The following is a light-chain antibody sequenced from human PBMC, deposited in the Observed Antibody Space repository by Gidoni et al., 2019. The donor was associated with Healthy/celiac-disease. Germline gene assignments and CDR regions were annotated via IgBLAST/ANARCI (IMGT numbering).Light chain of an antibody. J-gene: IGLJ2*01. V-gene: IGLV2-11*01. CDR2: DVS. CDR1: RSDVGGYTY. Sequence: QSALTQHRSVSGSPGHAVTIYCTGTRSDVGGYTYASGYQKHPGKPLKLMIYDVSKRPSVVPDRFAGSKPGNTASLTISGIQAEDEADYDCCSYAGSCVVFGGGTKLTVL. CDR3: CSYAGSCVV.